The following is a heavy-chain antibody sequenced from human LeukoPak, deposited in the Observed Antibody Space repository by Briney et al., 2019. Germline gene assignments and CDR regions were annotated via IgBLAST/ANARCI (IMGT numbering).Heavy chain of an antibody. J-gene: IGHJ4*02. Sequence: GGSLRLSCAASGLTFRNFWMCWVRQAPGKGLEWVATIKQDGSGQYYVDSVKGRFTISRDNAQNSLYLQMNNLRAEDTAVYYCARDSRDYSSSWYYWGQGTLVTVSS. V-gene: IGHV3-7*01. CDR1: GLTFRNFW. CDR3: ARDSRDYSSSWYY. D-gene: IGHD6-13*01. CDR2: IKQDGSGQ.